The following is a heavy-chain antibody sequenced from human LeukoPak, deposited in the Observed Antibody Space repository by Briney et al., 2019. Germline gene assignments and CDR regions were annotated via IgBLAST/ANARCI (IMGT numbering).Heavy chain of an antibody. D-gene: IGHD4/OR15-4a*01. J-gene: IGHJ1*01. CDR2: IYNSGST. CDR1: GASINGWF. V-gene: IGHV4-59*01. CDR3: ASGCDHLTYTLS. Sequence: PSETLSSSYTASGASINGWFGTGIRQPPGKGLEWIGYIYNSGSTNYNPSLKSRVTMSVDTSKNQFSLKVTSVTPADTAVYYCASGCDHLTYTLSRGQGALATVSS.